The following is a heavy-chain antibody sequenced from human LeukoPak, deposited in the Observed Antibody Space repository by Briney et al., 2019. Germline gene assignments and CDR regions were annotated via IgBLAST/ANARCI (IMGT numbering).Heavy chain of an antibody. V-gene: IGHV1-18*04. CDR1: GYTFTAYY. D-gene: IGHD4-17*01. Sequence: GASVKVSCKASGYTFTAYYMHWVRQAPGQGLEWMGWVSAYNGNTNYAQKLQGRVTMTTDTSTSTAYMELRSLRSDDTAVYYCARAGGSGSGDYGNFDYWGQGALVTVSS. J-gene: IGHJ4*02. CDR3: ARAGGSGSGDYGNFDY. CDR2: VSAYNGNT.